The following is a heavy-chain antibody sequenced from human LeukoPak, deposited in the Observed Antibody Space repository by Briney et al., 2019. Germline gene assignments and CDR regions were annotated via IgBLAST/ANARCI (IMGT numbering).Heavy chain of an antibody. V-gene: IGHV3-30-3*01. CDR2: ISYDGSSK. Sequence: PGRSLRLSCAASGFTFSSYAMHWVRQAPGKGLEWVAVISYDGSSKYFADSVKGRFTISRDNSKNTLHLQMNSLRAEDTAVYYCARARVAGDIVTTVSDYWGQGALVTVSS. D-gene: IGHD5-12*01. J-gene: IGHJ4*02. CDR1: GFTFSSYA. CDR3: ARARVAGDIVTTVSDY.